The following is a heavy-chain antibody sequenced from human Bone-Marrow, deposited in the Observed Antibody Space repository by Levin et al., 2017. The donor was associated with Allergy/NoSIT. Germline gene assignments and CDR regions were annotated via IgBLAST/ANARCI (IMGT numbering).Heavy chain of an antibody. V-gene: IGHV3-30*03. CDR3: ATISGSYYESSGGNADY. CDR1: GFDFSSFG. Sequence: SCAASGFDFSSFGLHWVRQAPGKGLEWVAVISYDGHNAFYADSVEGRFTISRDNPKKTVYLQMNSLGAEDTAVYYCATISGSYYESSGGNADYWGQGTLVTVSS. CDR2: ISYDGHNA. J-gene: IGHJ4*02. D-gene: IGHD1-26*01.